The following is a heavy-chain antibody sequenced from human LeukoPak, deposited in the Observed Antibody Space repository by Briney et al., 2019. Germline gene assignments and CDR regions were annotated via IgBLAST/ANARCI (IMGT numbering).Heavy chain of an antibody. CDR3: ARGRYYYDSSGKRGCHFDY. V-gene: IGHV4-34*01. J-gene: IGHJ4*02. Sequence: PSETLSLTCAVYGGSFSGYYWSWIRQPPGKGLEWIGEINHSGSTNYNPSLKSRVTISVDTSKNQFSLKLSSVTAADTAVYYCARGRYYYDSSGKRGCHFDYWGQGTLVTVSS. D-gene: IGHD3-22*01. CDR1: GGSFSGYY. CDR2: INHSGST.